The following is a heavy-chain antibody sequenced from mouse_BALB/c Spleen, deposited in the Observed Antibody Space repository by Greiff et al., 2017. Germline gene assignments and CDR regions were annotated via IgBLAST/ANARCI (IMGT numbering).Heavy chain of an antibody. CDR1: GFAFSSYD. J-gene: IGHJ2*01. CDR2: ISSGGGST. CDR3: ARQGLTGTTGDY. V-gene: IGHV5-12-1*01. Sequence: DVHLVESGGGLVKPGGSLKLSCAASGFAFSSYDMSWVRQTPEKRLEWVAYISSGGGSTYYPDTVKGRFTISRDNAKNTLYLQMSSLKSEDTAMYYCARQGLTGTTGDYWGQGTTLTVSS. D-gene: IGHD4-1*01.